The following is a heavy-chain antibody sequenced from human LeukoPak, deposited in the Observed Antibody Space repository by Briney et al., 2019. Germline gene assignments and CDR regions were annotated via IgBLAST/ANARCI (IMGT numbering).Heavy chain of an antibody. CDR2: IRSKANSYAT. V-gene: IGHV3-73*01. D-gene: IGHD4-17*01. CDR1: GFTFSGSA. Sequence: GGSLKLSCAASGFTFSGSAMHWVRQASGKGLEWVGRIRSKANSYATAYAASVKGRYTISRDDSKNTAYLQMNSLKTEDTAVYYCTRWRGDKNYYYYYMDVWGKGTTVTISS. CDR3: TRWRGDKNYYYYYMDV. J-gene: IGHJ6*03.